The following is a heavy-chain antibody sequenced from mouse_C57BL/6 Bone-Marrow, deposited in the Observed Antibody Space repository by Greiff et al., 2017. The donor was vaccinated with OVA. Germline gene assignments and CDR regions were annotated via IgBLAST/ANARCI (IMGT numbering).Heavy chain of an antibody. J-gene: IGHJ1*03. Sequence: QVQLQQSGPGLVAPSQSLSITCTVSGFSLTSYGVSWVRQPPGKGLEWLGVIWGDGSTNYHSPIISRLSISPDNSKSHAFIKLNRLHTDEPATYDCAKEGKYSNHGNFDVWGTGTTVTVSS. V-gene: IGHV2-3*01. CDR2: IWGDGST. CDR3: AKEGKYSNHGNFDV. D-gene: IGHD2-5*01. CDR1: GFSLTSYG.